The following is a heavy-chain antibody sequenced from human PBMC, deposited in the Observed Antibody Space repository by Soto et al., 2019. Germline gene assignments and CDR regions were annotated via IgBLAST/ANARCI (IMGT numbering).Heavy chain of an antibody. CDR2: LSDDGITQ. D-gene: IGHD6-6*01. CDR3: VKGGWYGSASPSDR. V-gene: IGHV3-30*18. CDR1: GFTLSRQA. J-gene: IGHJ5*02. Sequence: QEQLLESGGDVVQPGGSLRLSCAASGFTLSRQAMHWVRQAPGKGLEWVAVLSDDGITQYYADSVKGRFTISRDNSKNTLYLQMNSLRVEDTALYYCVKGGWYGSASPSDRWGQGTLVTVSS.